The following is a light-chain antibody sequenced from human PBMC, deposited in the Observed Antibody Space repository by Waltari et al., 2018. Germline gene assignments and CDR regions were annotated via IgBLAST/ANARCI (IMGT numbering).Light chain of an antibody. CDR2: DDN. V-gene: IGLV1-51*01. Sequence: QSVLTQPPSVSAAPGQKVTISCSGSSSTIGNKFVFWYQQLPGTAPKLLIYDDNERPSGIPDRFSGSKSGTSATLGITGLQTGDEADYYCGTWDSSLSVVVFGGGTKVTVL. J-gene: IGLJ2*01. CDR1: SSTIGNKF. CDR3: GTWDSSLSVVV.